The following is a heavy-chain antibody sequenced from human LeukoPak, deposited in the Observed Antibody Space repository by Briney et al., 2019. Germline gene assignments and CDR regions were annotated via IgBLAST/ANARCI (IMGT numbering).Heavy chain of an antibody. J-gene: IGHJ5*02. V-gene: IGHV1-2*02. CDR3: ARGYCSGGRCSGAWFDP. CDR1: GYTFTGYY. Sequence: ASVKVSYKASGYTFTGYYMHWVRQAPGQGLEWMGWINPNSGGTDYAQRFQGRVTMTRDTSISTAYIELNRLRSDDTAVYYCARGYCSGGRCSGAWFDPWGQGTLVTVSS. D-gene: IGHD2-15*01. CDR2: INPNSGGT.